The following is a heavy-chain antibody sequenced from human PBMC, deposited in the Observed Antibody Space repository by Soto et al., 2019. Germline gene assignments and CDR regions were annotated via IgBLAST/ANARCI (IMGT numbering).Heavy chain of an antibody. J-gene: IGHJ4*02. D-gene: IGHD6-13*01. CDR3: AKDPRIAAAGTSSRTYYFDY. CDR2: ISYDGSNK. V-gene: IGHV3-30*18. CDR1: GFTFSSYG. Sequence: PGGSLRLSCAASGFTFSSYGMHWVRQAPGKGLEWVAVISYDGSNKYYADSVKGRFTISRDNSKNTLYLQMNSLRAEDTAVYYCAKDPRIAAAGTSSRTYYFDYWGQGTLVTAPQ.